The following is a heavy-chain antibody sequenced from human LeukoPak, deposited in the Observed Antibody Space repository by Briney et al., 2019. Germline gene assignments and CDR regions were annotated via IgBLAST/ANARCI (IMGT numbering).Heavy chain of an antibody. Sequence: GRSLRLSCAASGFTFSSYAMHWVRQAPGKGLEWVAVISYDGSNKYYADSVKGRFTISRDNSKNTLYLQMNSLRAEDTAVYYCAREDGYNRYFDYWGQGTLVTVSS. J-gene: IGHJ4*02. CDR2: ISYDGSNK. CDR1: GFTFSSYA. D-gene: IGHD5-24*01. CDR3: AREDGYNRYFDY. V-gene: IGHV3-30*04.